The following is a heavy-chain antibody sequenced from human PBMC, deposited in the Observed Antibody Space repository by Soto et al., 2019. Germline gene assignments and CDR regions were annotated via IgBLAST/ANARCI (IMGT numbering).Heavy chain of an antibody. D-gene: IGHD2-21*02. Sequence: QLQLQESGPGLVKPSETLSLTCTVSGGSIRSSAYYWDWIRQTPGKGLEWIGSIYYSGSTEYNPSLKSRVTISVDTSKNQFSLKVNSVTAADTAVYYCVADLAFCGGDCRSGAGNWFGPWGQGTLVTASS. CDR1: GGSIRSSAYY. CDR3: VADLAFCGGDCRSGAGNWFGP. V-gene: IGHV4-39*01. CDR2: IYYSGST. J-gene: IGHJ5*02.